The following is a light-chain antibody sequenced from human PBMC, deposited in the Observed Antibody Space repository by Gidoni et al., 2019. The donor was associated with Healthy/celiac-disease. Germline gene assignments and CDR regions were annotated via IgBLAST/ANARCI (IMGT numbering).Light chain of an antibody. CDR3: QQYNNWLPYT. CDR2: GAS. V-gene: IGKV3-15*01. CDR1: QSVSSN. Sequence: EIVMPQSPATLSVSPGERATLSCRASQSVSSNLAWYQQKPGQAPRLLIYGASTRATGIPARFSGGGSGTEFTLTISSLQSEDFAVYYCQQYNNWLPYTFGQGTKLEIK. J-gene: IGKJ2*01.